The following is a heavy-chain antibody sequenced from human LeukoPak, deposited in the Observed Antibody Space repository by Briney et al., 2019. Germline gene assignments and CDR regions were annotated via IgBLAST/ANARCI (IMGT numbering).Heavy chain of an antibody. J-gene: IGHJ4*02. Sequence: ASLKVSCKASGYTFASYYMHWVRQAPGQGLEWMGIINPSGGSTTYAQKFQGRVIMTRDTSTSTVYMELSSLRSEDTALYYCARDSTPTYYSGTYYFEYWGQGTLVTVSS. D-gene: IGHD1-26*01. CDR2: INPSGGST. CDR3: ARDSTPTYYSGTYYFEY. V-gene: IGHV1-46*01. CDR1: GYTFASYY.